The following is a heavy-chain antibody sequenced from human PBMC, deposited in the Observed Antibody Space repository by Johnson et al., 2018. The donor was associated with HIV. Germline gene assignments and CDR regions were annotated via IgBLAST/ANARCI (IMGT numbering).Heavy chain of an antibody. J-gene: IGHJ3*02. D-gene: IGHD6-13*01. Sequence: VQLVESGGGLVQPGGSLRLSCAASGFTFSSYAMSWVRQAPGKGLEWVSAIRGSGGSTYYADSVKGRFTISRDNSKNTLYLQMNSLRAEDTAVYYCAKEMRGVAAAGKRGSSAFDIWGQGTMVTVSS. V-gene: IGHV3-23*04. CDR1: GFTFSSYA. CDR2: IRGSGGST. CDR3: AKEMRGVAAAGKRGSSAFDI.